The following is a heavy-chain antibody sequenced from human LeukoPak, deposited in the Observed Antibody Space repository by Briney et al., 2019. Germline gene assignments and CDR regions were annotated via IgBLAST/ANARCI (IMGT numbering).Heavy chain of an antibody. J-gene: IGHJ3*02. Sequence: SVKVSCKASGGTFSSYAISWVRQAPGQGLEWMGGIIPIFGTANYAQKFQGRVTITADESTSTAYMEPSSQRSEDTAVYYCARVATIGAFDIWGQGTMVTVSS. D-gene: IGHD5-24*01. V-gene: IGHV1-69*01. CDR3: ARVATIGAFDI. CDR2: IIPIFGTA. CDR1: GGTFSSYA.